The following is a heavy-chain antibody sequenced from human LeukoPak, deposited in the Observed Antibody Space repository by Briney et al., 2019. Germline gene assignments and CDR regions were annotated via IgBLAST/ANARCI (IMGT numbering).Heavy chain of an antibody. V-gene: IGHV3-21*01. J-gene: IGHJ4*02. CDR1: GFTFSSYS. Sequence: PGGSLRLSWAASGFTFSSYSMNWVRQAPGKGLEWVSSISTSSSYIHYADSVKGRFTISRDNAKNSLYLQMNSLRAEDTAVYYCAKDRYSSGWYEDYWGQGTLVTVSS. CDR2: ISTSSSYI. CDR3: AKDRYSSGWYEDY. D-gene: IGHD6-19*01.